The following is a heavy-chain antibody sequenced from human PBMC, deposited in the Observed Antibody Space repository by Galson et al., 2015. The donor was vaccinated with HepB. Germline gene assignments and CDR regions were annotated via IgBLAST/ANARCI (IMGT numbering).Heavy chain of an antibody. D-gene: IGHD5-24*01. CDR1: NYA. CDR3: ASLETRGMATILFDY. Sequence: NYAMHWVRQAPGKGLEWVALLSYDGSNKYYADSLKGRFTISIDKSKNTFYIQMNNLRGEDTALYYCASLETRGMATILFDYWGQGTLVTVSS. V-gene: IGHV3-30-3*01. J-gene: IGHJ4*02. CDR2: LSYDGSNK.